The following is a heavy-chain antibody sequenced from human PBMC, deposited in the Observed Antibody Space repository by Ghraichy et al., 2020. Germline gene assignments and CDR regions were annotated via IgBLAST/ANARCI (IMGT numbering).Heavy chain of an antibody. CDR3: ARRDSSGDGFDI. J-gene: IGHJ3*02. Sequence: TLSLTCAVSGGSISYYYWNWMRQPPGKGLEWIGYIYHSGSANYKPSLKSRVTISVDTSKNQFSLNLKSVRAADTAVYYCARRDSSGDGFDIWGQGTVVTVSS. CDR1: GGSISYYY. V-gene: IGHV4-59*07. D-gene: IGHD3-22*01. CDR2: IYHSGSA.